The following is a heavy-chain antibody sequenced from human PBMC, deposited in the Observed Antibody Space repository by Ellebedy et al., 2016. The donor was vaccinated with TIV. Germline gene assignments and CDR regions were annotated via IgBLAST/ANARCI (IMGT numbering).Heavy chain of an antibody. CDR2: IKSKTDGGAA. CDR3: TTVYRYNYDSV. D-gene: IGHD5-18*01. CDR1: GFTFSNAW. Sequence: GASLKISCAASGFTFSNAWMNWVRPAPGKGLEWVGRIKSKTDGGAADYAAPVKGRFTISRDDSKNTLYLQMNSLKTEDTAVYVCTTVYRYNYDSVWGQGTLVTVSS. J-gene: IGHJ4*02. V-gene: IGHV3-15*01.